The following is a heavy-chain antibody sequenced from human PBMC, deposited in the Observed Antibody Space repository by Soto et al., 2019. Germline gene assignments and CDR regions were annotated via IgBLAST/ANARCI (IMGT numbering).Heavy chain of an antibody. CDR3: ADLYSSDPLDV. Sequence: GGSLRLSCAASRFTFSSYAMSWVRQAPGKGLEWVSVISGSGDSTYYADSVKGRFTISRDNSKNTLYLQMNSLRAEDTAVYYCADLYSSDPLDVWGQGTTVTVSS. J-gene: IGHJ6*02. CDR2: ISGSGDST. CDR1: RFTFSSYA. V-gene: IGHV3-23*01. D-gene: IGHD6-19*01.